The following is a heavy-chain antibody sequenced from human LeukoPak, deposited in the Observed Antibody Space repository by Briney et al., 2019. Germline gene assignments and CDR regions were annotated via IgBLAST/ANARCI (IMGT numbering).Heavy chain of an antibody. V-gene: IGHV4-4*07. J-gene: IGHJ4*02. CDR3: ASRYYYDSSGYYPFDY. CDR2: IYTSGST. Sequence: SETLSLTCTVSGGSISSYYWSWIRQPAGKGLEWIGRIYTSGSTNYNPSLKSRVTMSVDTSKNQFSLKLSSVTAADTAVYYCASRYYYDSSGYYPFDYWGQGTLVTVSS. CDR1: GGSISSYY. D-gene: IGHD3-22*01.